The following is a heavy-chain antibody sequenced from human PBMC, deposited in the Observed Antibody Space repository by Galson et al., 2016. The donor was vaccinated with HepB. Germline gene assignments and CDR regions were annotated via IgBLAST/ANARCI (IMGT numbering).Heavy chain of an antibody. V-gene: IGHV3-30-3*01. J-gene: IGHJ5*02. CDR3: TSDYGGFDP. Sequence: SLRLSCAASGFTLSNYHVHWVRQAPGKGLEWVAIMSHDGANTFYADSVQGRFTISRDNSKNTLSLQMNSLRADDTGVYYCTSDYGGFDPWGQGTLVTVSS. CDR1: GFTLSNYH. CDR2: MSHDGANT. D-gene: IGHD4/OR15-4a*01.